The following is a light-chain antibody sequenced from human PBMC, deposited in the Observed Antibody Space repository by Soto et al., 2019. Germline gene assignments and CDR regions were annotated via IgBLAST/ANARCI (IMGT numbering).Light chain of an antibody. CDR2: VNT. Sequence: QSVLTQPPSVSGAPGQRVTVSCTGTSSNIGSVYDVHWYQQLSGSSPRLVISVNTNRPSGVPDRFSGSKSGASASLVIAGLQADDEGTYFCQSYDSSLSAWVFGGGTKLTVL. J-gene: IGLJ3*02. V-gene: IGLV1-40*03. CDR3: QSYDSSLSAWV. CDR1: SSNIGSVYD.